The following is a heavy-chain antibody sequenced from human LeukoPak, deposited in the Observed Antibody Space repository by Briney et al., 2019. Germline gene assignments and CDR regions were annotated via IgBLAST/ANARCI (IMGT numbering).Heavy chain of an antibody. CDR2: ISSSGSTI. CDR1: GFTFSSYE. V-gene: IGHV3-48*03. J-gene: IGHJ4*02. D-gene: IGHD3-10*01. Sequence: LGGSLRLSCAASGFTFSSYEMNWVRQAPGKGLEWVSYISSSGSTIYYADSVKGRFTISRDNTQNSLYLQMNGLRAEDTAVYYCARSDYYGSGSYYSPKKPPCFDYGGERALVTVSS. CDR3: ARSDYYGSGSYYSPKKPPCFDY.